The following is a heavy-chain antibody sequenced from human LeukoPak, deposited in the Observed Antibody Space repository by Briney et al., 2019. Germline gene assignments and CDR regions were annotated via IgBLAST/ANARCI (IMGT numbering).Heavy chain of an antibody. CDR1: GFTFSSYA. CDR2: ISGSGGTT. CDR3: AKDWLVASYCGGGICYSEAFDI. V-gene: IGHV3-23*01. J-gene: IGHJ3*02. D-gene: IGHD2-15*01. Sequence: GGSLRLSCAASGFTFSSYAMSWVRQAPGEGLEWVSAISGSGGTTYYADSVKGRFTISRNNSKNTPYLQMNRLRAQAPAVYYCAKDWLVASYCGGGICYSEAFDIWGQGTMVTVSS.